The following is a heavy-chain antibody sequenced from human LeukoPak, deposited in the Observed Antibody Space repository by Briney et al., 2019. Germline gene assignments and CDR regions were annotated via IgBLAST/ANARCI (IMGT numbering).Heavy chain of an antibody. J-gene: IGHJ4*02. CDR2: ISSSGSTI. D-gene: IGHD3-10*01. Sequence: GGSLRLSCAASGFTFSSYEMNWVRQAPGKGLEWVSYISSSGSTIYYADSVKGRFTISRDNAKNSLYLQMNSLRAEDTAIYYCARDYYYGSGRPPLPLDYWGQGTLVTVSS. CDR3: ARDYYYGSGRPPLPLDY. V-gene: IGHV3-48*03. CDR1: GFTFSSYE.